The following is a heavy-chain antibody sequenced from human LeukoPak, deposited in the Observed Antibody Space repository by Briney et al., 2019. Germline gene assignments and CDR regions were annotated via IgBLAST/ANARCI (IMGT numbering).Heavy chain of an antibody. CDR1: GGSFSGYY. D-gene: IGHD2-21*02. V-gene: IGHV4-34*01. CDR3: ARGEGLRRAYVDY. J-gene: IGHJ4*02. CDR2: INHSGST. Sequence: PSETLSLTCAVYGGSFSGYYWSWIRQPPGKGLEWIGEINHSGSTNYNPSLKSRVTISVDTSKNQFSLKLRSVTAADTAVYYCARGEGLRRAYVDYWGQGTLVTVSS.